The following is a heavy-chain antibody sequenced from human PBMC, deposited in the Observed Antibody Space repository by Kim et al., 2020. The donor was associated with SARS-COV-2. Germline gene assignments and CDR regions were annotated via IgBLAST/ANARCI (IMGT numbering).Heavy chain of an antibody. Sequence: ANYGKKFQGRVQITADESTSTAYMELSSLRSEDTAVYYCARGAEMATFDYWGQGTLVTVSS. J-gene: IGHJ4*02. CDR3: ARGAEMATFDY. V-gene: IGHV1-69*01. CDR2: A. D-gene: IGHD5-12*01.